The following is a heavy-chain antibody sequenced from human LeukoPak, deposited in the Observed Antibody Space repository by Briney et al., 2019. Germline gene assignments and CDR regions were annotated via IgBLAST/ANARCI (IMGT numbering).Heavy chain of an antibody. V-gene: IGHV4-34*01. Sequence: PSETLSLTCAVYGASFSDFHWTWIRQSPGKGLEWIGEINHNNYNPSLKSRVTISLDTSKNQISLNLTSVTAADTAVYYCARGRRAFYQTRGNRFYYYMDVRGKGTTVIVSS. CDR2: INHN. CDR1: GASFSDFH. J-gene: IGHJ6*03. D-gene: IGHD2/OR15-2a*01. CDR3: ARGRRAFYQTRGNRFYYYMDV.